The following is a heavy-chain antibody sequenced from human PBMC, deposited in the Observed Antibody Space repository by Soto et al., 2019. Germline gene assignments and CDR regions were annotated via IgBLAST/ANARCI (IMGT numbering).Heavy chain of an antibody. D-gene: IGHD6-19*01. J-gene: IGHJ4*02. CDR1: GGTFSSYT. Sequence: SVKVSCKASGGTFSSYTISWVRQAPGQGLEWMGRIIPILGIANYAQKFQGRVTITADKSTSTAYMELSSLRSEDTAVYYCARGDSSGWYLFDYWGQGTLVTVSS. V-gene: IGHV1-69*02. CDR3: ARGDSSGWYLFDY. CDR2: IIPILGIA.